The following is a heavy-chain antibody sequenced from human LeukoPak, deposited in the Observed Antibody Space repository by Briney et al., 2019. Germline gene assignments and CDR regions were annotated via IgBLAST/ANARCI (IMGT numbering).Heavy chain of an antibody. D-gene: IGHD6-6*01. J-gene: IGHJ6*03. V-gene: IGHV3-21*01. CDR3: ARVASEYSSSGWSYYYYYMDV. CDR2: ISSSSSYI. Sequence: GGSLRLSCAASGFTFSSYSMNWVRQAPGKGLEWVSSISSSSSYIYYADSVKGRFTISRDNAKNSLYLQMNSTRAEDTAVYYCARVASEYSSSGWSYYYYYMDVWGKGTTVTVSS. CDR1: GFTFSSYS.